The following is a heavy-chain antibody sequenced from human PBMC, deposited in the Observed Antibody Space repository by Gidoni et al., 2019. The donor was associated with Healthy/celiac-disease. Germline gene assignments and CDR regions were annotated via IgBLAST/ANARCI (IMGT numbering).Heavy chain of an antibody. CDR3: AREEAVAGKDPSGYYYYYYGMDV. CDR2: ISSSGSTI. V-gene: IGHV3-48*03. Sequence: EVQLVESGGGLVQPGGSLRLSCAASGFTFSSYEMNWVRQAPGKGLEWVSYISSSGSTIYYADSVKGRFTISRDNAKNSLYLQMNSLRAEDTAVYYCAREEAVAGKDPSGYYYYYYGMDVWGQGTTVTVSS. D-gene: IGHD6-19*01. CDR1: GFTFSSYE. J-gene: IGHJ6*02.